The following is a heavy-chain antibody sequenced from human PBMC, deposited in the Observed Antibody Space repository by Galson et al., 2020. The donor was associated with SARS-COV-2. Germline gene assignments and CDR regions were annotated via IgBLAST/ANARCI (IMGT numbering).Heavy chain of an antibody. CDR3: ATVPAYYDSSGYLDY. D-gene: IGHD3-22*01. V-gene: IGHV1-24*01. Sequence: ASVKVSCKVSGYTLTELSMHWVRQAPGKGLEWMGGFDPEDGETIYAQKFQGRVTMTEDTSTDTAYMELSSLRSEDTAVHYCATVPAYYDSSGYLDYWGQGTLVTVSS. J-gene: IGHJ4*02. CDR1: GYTLTELS. CDR2: FDPEDGET.